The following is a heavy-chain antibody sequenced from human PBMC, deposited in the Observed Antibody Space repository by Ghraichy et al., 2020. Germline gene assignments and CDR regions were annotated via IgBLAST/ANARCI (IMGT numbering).Heavy chain of an antibody. J-gene: IGHJ4*02. CDR3: AKAKPYYYDSSGYLEPMYFDY. D-gene: IGHD3-22*01. Sequence: GGSLRLSCAASGFTFSSYAMSWVRQAPGKGLEWVSAISGSGGSTYYADSVKGRFTISRDNSKNTLYLQMNSLRAEDTAVYYCAKAKPYYYDSSGYLEPMYFDYWGQGTLVTVSS. CDR1: GFTFSSYA. V-gene: IGHV3-23*01. CDR2: ISGSGGST.